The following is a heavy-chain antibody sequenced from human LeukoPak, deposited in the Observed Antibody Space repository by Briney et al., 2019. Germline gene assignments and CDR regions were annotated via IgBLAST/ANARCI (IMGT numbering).Heavy chain of an antibody. CDR1: GGTFSSYA. Sequence: SVKVSCKASGGTFSSYAISWVLQAPGQGLEWMGGIIPIFGTANYAQKFQGRVTITTDESTSTAYMELSSLRSEDTAVYYCASGYSYGPRTYYFDYWGQGTLVTVSS. J-gene: IGHJ4*02. CDR2: IIPIFGTA. D-gene: IGHD5-18*01. V-gene: IGHV1-69*05. CDR3: ASGYSYGPRTYYFDY.